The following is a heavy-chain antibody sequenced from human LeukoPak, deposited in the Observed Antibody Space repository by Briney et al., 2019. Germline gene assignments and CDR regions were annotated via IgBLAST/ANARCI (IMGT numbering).Heavy chain of an antibody. CDR1: GFTFRSFA. J-gene: IGHJ4*02. Sequence: GRSLRLSCAASGFTFRSFAKHWVRQAPDKGLEWVAIIWYDGTNKYYADSVKGRFTISRDNSKNTLYLQMNSLRAEDTAVYYCGKDHHDFWSGYLDYWGQGTLVTVSS. D-gene: IGHD3-3*01. V-gene: IGHV3-33*06. CDR2: IWYDGTNK. CDR3: GKDHHDFWSGYLDY.